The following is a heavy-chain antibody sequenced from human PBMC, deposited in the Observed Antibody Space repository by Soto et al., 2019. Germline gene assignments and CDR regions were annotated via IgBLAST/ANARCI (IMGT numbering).Heavy chain of an antibody. D-gene: IGHD3-3*01. CDR1: GFTFSSYA. V-gene: IGHV3-64D*06. CDR3: VKDGGLRFLEWLLSLDV. CDR2: ISSNGGST. Sequence: GSLRLSCSASGFTFSSYAMHWVRQAPGKGLEYVSAISSNGGSTYYADSVKGRLTISRDNSKNTLYLQMSSLRAEDTAVYYCVKDGGLRFLEWLLSLDVWGQGTTVTVSS. J-gene: IGHJ6*02.